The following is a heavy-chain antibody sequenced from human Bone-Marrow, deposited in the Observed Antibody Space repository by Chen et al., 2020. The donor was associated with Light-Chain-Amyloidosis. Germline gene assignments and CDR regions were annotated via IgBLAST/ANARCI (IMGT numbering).Heavy chain of an antibody. D-gene: IGHD3-3*01. V-gene: IGHV4-39*07. J-gene: IGHJ4*02. CDR3: ARSLWSRITIFGVVISPIFDY. CDR1: GGSIRSSSYY. Sequence: QLQLQESGPGQVKALETLSLTCTVSGGSIRSSSYYWGWIRQPPGKGLEWIGSIFYSGSTHYNPSLKSRVTISVDTSKNQFSLKLSSVTAADTAVYYCARSLWSRITIFGVVISPIFDYWGQGTLVTVSS. CDR2: IFYSGST.